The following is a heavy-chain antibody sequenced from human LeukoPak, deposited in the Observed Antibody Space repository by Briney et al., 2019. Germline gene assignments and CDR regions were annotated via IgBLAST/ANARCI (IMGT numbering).Heavy chain of an antibody. CDR1: GGTFSSYA. V-gene: IGHV1-69*13. J-gene: IGHJ4*02. Sequence: GASVKVSCKASGGTFSSYAISWVRQAPGQGLEWMGGIIPIFGTANYAQKFQGRVTITADESTSTAYMELSSPRSEDTAVYYCARVRSNDYVWGTLSYYFDCWGQGTLVTVPS. CDR3: ARVRSNDYVWGTLSYYFDC. CDR2: IIPIFGTA. D-gene: IGHD3-16*01.